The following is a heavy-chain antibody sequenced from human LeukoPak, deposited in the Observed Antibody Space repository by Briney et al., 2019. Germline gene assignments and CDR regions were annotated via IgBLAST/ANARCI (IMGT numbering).Heavy chain of an antibody. CDR2: INYSGYK. D-gene: IGHD2-8*01. V-gene: IGHV4-38-2*02. CDR3: ARVYGPVDY. CDR1: GYSISSGYY. Sequence: SSETLSLTCTVSGYSISSGYYWGWIRQPPGKGLEWIGSINYSGYKYDNPSLKSRVTISGDTSKNQFSLKLSSVTAADTAVYYCARVYGPVDYWGQGTLVTVSS. J-gene: IGHJ4*02.